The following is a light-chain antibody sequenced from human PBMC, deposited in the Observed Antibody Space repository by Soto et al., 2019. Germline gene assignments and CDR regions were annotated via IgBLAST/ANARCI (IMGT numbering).Light chain of an antibody. J-gene: IGKJ2*01. CDR3: QQYGSSPPYT. Sequence: EIVLTQSPGTLSLSPGERATLSCRPSQSVSSSYLAWYQQKPGQAPRLLIYGPSSRATGIPDRFSGSGSGNDFTLTISRLEPEDFAVYYCQQYGSSPPYTFGQGTKLEIK. CDR2: GPS. CDR1: QSVSSSY. V-gene: IGKV3-20*01.